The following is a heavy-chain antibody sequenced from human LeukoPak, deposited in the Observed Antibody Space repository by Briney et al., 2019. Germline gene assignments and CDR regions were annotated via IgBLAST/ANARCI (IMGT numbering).Heavy chain of an antibody. J-gene: IGHJ4*02. CDR3: AKDRLRFGESYYFDY. CDR1: GFTFSSYA. V-gene: IGHV3-23*01. D-gene: IGHD3-10*01. CDR2: ISGSGGST. Sequence: PGGSLRLSCAASGFTFSSYAMSWVRQAPGKGLEWVSAISGSGGSTYYADSVKGRFTISRDNSKNTLYLQMNSLRAEDTAVYYCAKDRLRFGESYYFDYWGQGTLVTVSS.